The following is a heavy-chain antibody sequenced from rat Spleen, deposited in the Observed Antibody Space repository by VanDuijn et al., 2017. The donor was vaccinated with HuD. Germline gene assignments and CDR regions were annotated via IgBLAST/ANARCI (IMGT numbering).Heavy chain of an antibody. CDR2: INTDGGST. V-gene: IGHV5-58*01. Sequence: EVQLVETGGGLVQPGRSLKLSCVASGFTFSSYWMYWIRTAPGKGLEGVSSINTDGGSTYYPDSVKGRFTISRDNAKSTLYLQMDSLRSEDTATYYCATRDYGGYLDAWGQGASVTVSS. CDR1: GFTFSSYW. CDR3: ATRDYGGYLDA. J-gene: IGHJ4*01. D-gene: IGHD1-11*01.